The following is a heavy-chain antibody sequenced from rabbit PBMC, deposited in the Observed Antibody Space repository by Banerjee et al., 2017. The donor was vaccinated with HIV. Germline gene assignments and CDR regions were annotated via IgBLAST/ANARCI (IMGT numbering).Heavy chain of an antibody. CDR1: GFSFSNKYV. Sequence: SLQESGGGLFQPGGNLALTCKASGFSFSNKYVMCGAGQAPGKGLEWIACINTSSGNTVYASWAKGRFTISNTSSTTVTLQLPSLTAAATATYFCARDLSGVIGWNFGLWGPGTLVTVS. CDR3: ARDLSGVIGWNFGL. V-gene: IGHV1S40*01. J-gene: IGHJ4*01. CDR2: INTSSGNT. D-gene: IGHD1-1*01.